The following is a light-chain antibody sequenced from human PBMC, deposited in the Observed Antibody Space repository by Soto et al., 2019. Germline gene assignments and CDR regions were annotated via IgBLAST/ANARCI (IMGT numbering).Light chain of an antibody. V-gene: IGKV1-39*01. CDR2: GAS. CDR1: RSISNY. CDR3: QQSYTAPYT. J-gene: IGKJ3*01. Sequence: DIQMTQSPSSLSASVGDAVSLTCRASRSISNYSNWYQQKPGRAPKLLISGASSLQRGVPSRFSGSGSGTTFTLTITSLQPDDFAIYFCQQSYTAPYTFGPGTKVEIK.